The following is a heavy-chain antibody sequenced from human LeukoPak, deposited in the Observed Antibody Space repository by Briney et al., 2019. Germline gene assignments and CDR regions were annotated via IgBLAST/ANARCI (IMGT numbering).Heavy chain of an antibody. J-gene: IGHJ4*02. Sequence: GGSLRLSCAASGFTFDDYGMSWVRQAPGKGLEWVSGINWNGGSTGYADSVKGRSTISRDNAKNSLYLQMNSLRAEDTALYYCARDLSSDSIGWSMGYWGQGTLVTVSS. V-gene: IGHV3-20*04. CDR1: GFTFDDYG. D-gene: IGHD2-15*01. CDR2: INWNGGST. CDR3: ARDLSSDSIGWSMGY.